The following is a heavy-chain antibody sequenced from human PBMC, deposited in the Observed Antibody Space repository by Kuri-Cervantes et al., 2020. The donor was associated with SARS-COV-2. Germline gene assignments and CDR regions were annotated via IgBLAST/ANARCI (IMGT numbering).Heavy chain of an antibody. V-gene: IGHV4-4*07. CDR3: ARHVNDFWSGYYYYYYMDV. J-gene: IGHJ6*03. CDR2: IYTSGST. Sequence: ESLKISCTVSGGSISSYDWSWIRQPAGKGLEWIGRIYTSGSTNYNPSLKSRVTISVDTSKNQFSLKLSSVTAADTAVYYCARHVNDFWSGYYYYYYMDVWGKGTTVTVSS. CDR1: GGSISSYD. D-gene: IGHD3-3*01.